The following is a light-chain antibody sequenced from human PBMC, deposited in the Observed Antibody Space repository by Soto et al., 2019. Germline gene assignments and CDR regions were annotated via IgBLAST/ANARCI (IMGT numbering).Light chain of an antibody. V-gene: IGKV3-15*01. J-gene: IGKJ4*01. CDR2: GAS. CDR1: QDIRTN. CDR3: QQYNSWPPLT. Sequence: EIVMTQSPATLSVSPGERATLSCRASQDIRTNLAWYQQKPGQAPRLLIYGASTRATGVPARFSGSGSGTDFTLSISSLQSEDFAVYYCQQYNSWPPLTFGGGTKVDFK.